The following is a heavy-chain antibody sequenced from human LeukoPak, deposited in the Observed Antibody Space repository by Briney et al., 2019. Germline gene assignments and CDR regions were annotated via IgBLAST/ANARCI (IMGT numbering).Heavy chain of an antibody. V-gene: IGHV3-23*01. Sequence: GGSLRLSCAASRFTFNTYAMSWVRQAPGKGLEWVSAISGSGGSTYYADSVKGRFTISRDNSKNTLYLQMNSLRAEDTAVYYCAGSSAYYYYGMDVWGQGTTVTVSS. CDR1: RFTFNTYA. J-gene: IGHJ6*02. CDR2: ISGSGGST. D-gene: IGHD3-10*01. CDR3: AGSSAYYYYGMDV.